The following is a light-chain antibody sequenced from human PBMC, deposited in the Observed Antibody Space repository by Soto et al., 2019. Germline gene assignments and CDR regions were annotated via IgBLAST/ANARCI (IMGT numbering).Light chain of an antibody. V-gene: IGLV2-23*01. CDR1: NSEVVSSNL. CDR3: CSYAGRSILYV. J-gene: IGLJ1*01. Sequence: QSALTQPASVSGSPGQSITISCTGTNSEVVSSNLVSWYQHHPGKAPKLMMFDGTRRPSGFSNRFSGSRSGNTAALTISGLQAEDAADYYCCSYAGRSILYVFGSGTKLTVL. CDR2: DGT.